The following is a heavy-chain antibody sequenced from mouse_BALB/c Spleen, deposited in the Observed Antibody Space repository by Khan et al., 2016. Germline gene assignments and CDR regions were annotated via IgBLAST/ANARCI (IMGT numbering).Heavy chain of an antibody. CDR1: GFNIKDTD. CDR2: IDPANGNT. V-gene: IGHV14-3*02. Sequence: VQLKQSGAELVKPGASVKLSCTASGFNIKDTDMHWVKQRPEQGLEWIGRIDPANGNTKYDPKFQGKATITADTSPNTAYLQLSSLTSEDTAVYSCARSTDYWGQGTTLAVSS. CDR3: ARSTDY. J-gene: IGHJ2*01.